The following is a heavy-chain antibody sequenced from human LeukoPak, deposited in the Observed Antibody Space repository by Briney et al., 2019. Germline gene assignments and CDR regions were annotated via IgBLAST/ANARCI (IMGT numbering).Heavy chain of an antibody. D-gene: IGHD3-10*01. J-gene: IGHJ6*03. CDR1: GFTFSNAW. CDR3: TTDGPNGSGSYSPYYYYYMDV. V-gene: IGHV3-15*01. Sequence: PGGSLRLSCAASGFTFSNAWMSWVRQAPGEGLEWVGRIKSKTDGGTTDYAAPVKGRFTISRDDSKNTLYLQMNSLKTEDTAVYYCTTDGPNGSGSYSPYYYYYMDVWGKGTTVTVSS. CDR2: IKSKTDGGTT.